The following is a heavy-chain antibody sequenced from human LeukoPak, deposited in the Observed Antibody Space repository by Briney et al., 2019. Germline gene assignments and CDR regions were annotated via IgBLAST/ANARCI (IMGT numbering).Heavy chain of an antibody. CDR2: IYYSGST. Sequence: SETLSLTCTVSGGSISSGGYYWSWIRQHPGKGLEWIGYIYYSGSTYYSPSLKSRVTISVDTSKNQFSLKLSSVTAADTAVYYCARVTDYYGSGSQIFDYWGQGTLVTVSS. V-gene: IGHV4-31*03. CDR3: ARVTDYYGSGSQIFDY. D-gene: IGHD3-10*01. J-gene: IGHJ4*02. CDR1: GGSISSGGYY.